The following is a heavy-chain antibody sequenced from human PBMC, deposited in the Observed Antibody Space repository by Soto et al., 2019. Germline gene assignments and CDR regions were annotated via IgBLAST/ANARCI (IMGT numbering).Heavy chain of an antibody. D-gene: IGHD7-27*01. CDR3: TTDFMHWGRPDYYYYGMDV. J-gene: IGHJ6*02. Sequence: GGSLRLSCAASGFTFSSAWMSWVRQAPGKGLEWVGRIKSKTDGGTTDYAAPVKGRFTISRDDSKNTLYLQMNSLKTEDTAVYYCTTDFMHWGRPDYYYYGMDVWGQGTTVTVSS. CDR2: IKSKTDGGTT. V-gene: IGHV3-15*01. CDR1: GFTFSSAW.